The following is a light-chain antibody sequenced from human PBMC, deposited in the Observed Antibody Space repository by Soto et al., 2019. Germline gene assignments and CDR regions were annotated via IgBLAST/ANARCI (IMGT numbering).Light chain of an antibody. CDR1: QSVLYSSNNKNY. V-gene: IGKV4-1*01. J-gene: IGKJ4*01. CDR2: WAS. CDR3: QQYYSTPVLT. Sequence: DIVMTQSPDSLAVSLGERATINCKSSQSVLYSSNNKNYLAWYQQKPGQPPKLLIYWASTRESGVPDRFSGSGSGTDFTLTIRSLQAEDVAVYYCQQYYSTPVLTFGGGTKVEIK.